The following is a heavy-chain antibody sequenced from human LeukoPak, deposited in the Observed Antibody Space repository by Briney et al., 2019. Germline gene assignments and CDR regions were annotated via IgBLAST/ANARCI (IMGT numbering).Heavy chain of an antibody. D-gene: IGHD3-22*01. Sequence: GASVKVSCKASGYSFSGYYIQWVRQAPGQGLEWMGWINPNNGDTNSAQQFQGRVTMTGDASISTAHMELNRLTSDDTAIYYCARGGFHYDSSGYPNWFDPWGQGTLVTVSS. CDR2: INPNNGDT. CDR1: GYSFSGYY. J-gene: IGHJ5*02. V-gene: IGHV1-2*02. CDR3: ARGGFHYDSSGYPNWFDP.